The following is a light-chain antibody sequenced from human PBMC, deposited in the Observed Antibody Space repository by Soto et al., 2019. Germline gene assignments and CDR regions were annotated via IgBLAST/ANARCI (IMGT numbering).Light chain of an antibody. J-gene: IGKJ2*01. Sequence: IVLTQSPGTLSLSPGERATLSCRASQSVSSSYLAWYQQKPGQAPRLLIYGASSRATGIPDRFSGGGSGTDFTLTISRLEPEDFAVYFCQQCDGSPFTFGQGTKLEIK. V-gene: IGKV3-20*01. CDR1: QSVSSSY. CDR3: QQCDGSPFT. CDR2: GAS.